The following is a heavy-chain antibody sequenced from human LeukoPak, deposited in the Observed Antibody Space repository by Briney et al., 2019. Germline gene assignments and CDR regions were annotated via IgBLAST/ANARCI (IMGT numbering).Heavy chain of an antibody. CDR3: ARHGAPLDYFDS. CDR2: MSYGGGT. D-gene: IGHD4-17*01. J-gene: IGHJ4*02. CDR1: NGSISTYY. V-gene: IGHV4-59*08. Sequence: SETLSLTCTVSNGSISTYYWSWIRPSPGHGLGWIGYMSYGGGTTYNPSLKRRVTISVDSPKDHLSLRLTSLTAADPSLYYCARHGAPLDYFDSWGPGSLVTVSS.